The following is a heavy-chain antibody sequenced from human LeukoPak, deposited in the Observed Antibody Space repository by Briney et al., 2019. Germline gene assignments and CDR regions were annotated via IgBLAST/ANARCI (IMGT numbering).Heavy chain of an antibody. D-gene: IGHD3-10*01. CDR1: GYTFTGYY. J-gene: IGHJ2*01. V-gene: IGHV1-2*02. CDR2: INPNSGGT. Sequence: EASVKVSCKASGYTFTGYYMHWVRQAPGQGLEWMGWINPNSGGTNYAQKFQGSVAMTRDTSISTAYMELSRLRSDDTAVYYCARSNGSGSYIHWYFDLWGRGTLVTVSS. CDR3: ARSNGSGSYIHWYFDL.